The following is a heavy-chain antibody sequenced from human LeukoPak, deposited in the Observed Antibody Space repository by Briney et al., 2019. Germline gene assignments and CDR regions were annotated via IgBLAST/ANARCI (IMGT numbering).Heavy chain of an antibody. V-gene: IGHV3-74*01. J-gene: IGHJ4*02. D-gene: IGHD5-12*01. CDR2: INSDGSST. CDR3: AREEYSGYDCYDY. CDR1: GFTFSSYW. Sequence: PGGSLRLSCAASGFTFSSYWMHWVRQAPGKGLVWVSRINSDGSSTNYADSVKGRFTISRDNAKNTLYLQMNSLRAEDTAVYYCAREEYSGYDCYDYWGQGTLVTVSS.